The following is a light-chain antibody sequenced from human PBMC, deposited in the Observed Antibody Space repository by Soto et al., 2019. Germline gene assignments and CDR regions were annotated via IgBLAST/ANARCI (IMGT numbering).Light chain of an antibody. CDR2: EVS. Sequence: QSVLTQPASVSGSPGQSITISCTGTSSDVVSYNLVSWYQQHPGKAPKLMIYEVSKRPSGVSNRFSGSKSGNTASLTISGLQAEDEADYYCYSYAGSNTYYVFGTGTKLTVL. CDR1: SSDVVSYNL. V-gene: IGLV2-23*02. CDR3: YSYAGSNTYYV. J-gene: IGLJ1*01.